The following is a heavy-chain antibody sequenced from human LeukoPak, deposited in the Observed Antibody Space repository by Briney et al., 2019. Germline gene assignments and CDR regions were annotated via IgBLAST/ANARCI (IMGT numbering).Heavy chain of an antibody. D-gene: IGHD3-22*01. CDR3: ARDAYYDSSGYQPAFDP. CDR2: IYYSGST. V-gene: IGHV4-59*01. Sequence: NPSETLSLTCTVSGGSISSYYWSWIRQPPGKGLEWIGYIYYSGSTNYNPSLKSRVTISVDTSKNQFSLKLSSVTAADTAVYYCARDAYYDSSGYQPAFDPWGQGTLVTVSS. J-gene: IGHJ5*02. CDR1: GGSISSYY.